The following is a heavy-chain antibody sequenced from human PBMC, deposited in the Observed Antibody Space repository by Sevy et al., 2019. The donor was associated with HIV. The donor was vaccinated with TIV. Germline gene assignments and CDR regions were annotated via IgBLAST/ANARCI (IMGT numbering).Heavy chain of an antibody. CDR1: GVSFSNAW. V-gene: IGHV3-21*01. CDR2: ISSSSSYI. D-gene: IGHD3-16*02. Sequence: GGSLRLSCAASGVSFSNAWMNWVRQAPGKGLEWVSSISSSSSYIYYADSVKGRFTISRDNAKNSLYLQMNSLRAEDTAVYYCAREEEDYVWGTSRDLTFFDYWGQGTLVTVSS. J-gene: IGHJ4*02. CDR3: AREEEDYVWGTSRDLTFFDY.